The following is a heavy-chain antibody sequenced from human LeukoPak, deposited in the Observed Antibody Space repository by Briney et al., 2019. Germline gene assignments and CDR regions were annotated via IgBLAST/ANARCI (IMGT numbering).Heavy chain of an antibody. Sequence: SGPTLVEPTQTLTLTCTFSGFSFTTSGVAVGWIRQPPGKALEWLALIYRDNDKRYRPSLKSRLTITKDTSKNQVVLTMTDMDPVDTATYYCAHAPIVLMPPWRYYFDYWGQGILVTVSS. CDR3: AHAPIVLMPPWRYYFDY. J-gene: IGHJ4*02. CDR2: IYRDNDK. D-gene: IGHD2-8*01. V-gene: IGHV2-5*02. CDR1: GFSFTTSGVA.